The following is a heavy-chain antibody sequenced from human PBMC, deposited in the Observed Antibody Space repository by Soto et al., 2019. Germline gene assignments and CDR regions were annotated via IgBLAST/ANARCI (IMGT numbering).Heavy chain of an antibody. J-gene: IGHJ3*02. Sequence: GESLKISCKGSGYSFTSYWIGWVRQMPGKGLEWMGIIYPGDSDTRYSPSFQGQVTISADKSISTAYLQWSSLKASDTAMYYCARGAGSSSSSTLRGGGAFDIWGQGTMVTVSS. V-gene: IGHV5-51*01. CDR2: IYPGDSDT. D-gene: IGHD6-6*01. CDR3: ARGAGSSSSSTLRGGGAFDI. CDR1: GYSFTSYW.